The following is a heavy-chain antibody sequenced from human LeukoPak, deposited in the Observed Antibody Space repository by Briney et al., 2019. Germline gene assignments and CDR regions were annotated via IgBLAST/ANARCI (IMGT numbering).Heavy chain of an antibody. J-gene: IGHJ4*02. V-gene: IGHV3-48*04. CDR2: ISSSSSTI. Sequence: GGSLRLSCAASGFTVSSNYMSWVRQDPGKGLEWVSYISSSSSTIYYADSVKGRFTISRDNAKNSLYLQMNSLRAEDTAVYYCARDSPLFSFGYYFDYWGQGTRVTVSS. D-gene: IGHD3-16*01. CDR3: ARDSPLFSFGYYFDY. CDR1: GFTVSSNY.